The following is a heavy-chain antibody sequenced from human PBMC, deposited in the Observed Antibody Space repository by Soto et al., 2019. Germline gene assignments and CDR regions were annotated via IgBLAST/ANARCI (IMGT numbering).Heavy chain of an antibody. CDR3: GKGETSEGERRGATRALEPLGSGGH. CDR2: ISGSGGST. J-gene: IGHJ4*02. Sequence: EVQLLDSGGGLVQPGGSQRLSCAASGFTFSDYAMTWVRQAPGKGLEWVSAISGSGGSTFYAASVKGRFTVSRDNSKNTLYLQMGSLRADDTAVYYCGKGETSEGERRGATRALEPLGSGGHWGPGILVTVSS. D-gene: IGHD3-10*01. V-gene: IGHV3-23*01. CDR1: GFTFSDYA.